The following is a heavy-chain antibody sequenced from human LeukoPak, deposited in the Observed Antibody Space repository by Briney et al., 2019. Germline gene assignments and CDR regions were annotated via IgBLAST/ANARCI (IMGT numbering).Heavy chain of an antibody. CDR3: ARVGGPRRRDGYSTYYFDY. D-gene: IGHD5-24*01. Sequence: SETLSLTCTVSGGSISSSSYYWGWIRQPPGKGLEWIGSIYYSGSTYYNPSLKSRVTISVDTSKNQFSLKLSSVTAADTAVYYCARVGGPRRRDGYSTYYFDYWGQGTLVTVSS. CDR2: IYYSGST. CDR1: GGSISSSSYY. J-gene: IGHJ4*02. V-gene: IGHV4-39*07.